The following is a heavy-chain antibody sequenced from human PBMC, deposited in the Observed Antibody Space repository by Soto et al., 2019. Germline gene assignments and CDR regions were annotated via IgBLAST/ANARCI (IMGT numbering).Heavy chain of an antibody. CDR3: ARGPREPDYYDSSGQTPNDAFDI. Sequence: ASETLSLTCTVSGGSISSGDYYWSWIRQPPGKGLEWIGYIYYSGSTYYNPSLKSRVTISVDTSKNQFSLKLSSVTAADTAVYYCARGPREPDYYDSSGQTPNDAFDIWGQGTMVTVSS. D-gene: IGHD3-22*01. V-gene: IGHV4-30-4*01. J-gene: IGHJ3*02. CDR2: IYYSGST. CDR1: GGSISSGDYY.